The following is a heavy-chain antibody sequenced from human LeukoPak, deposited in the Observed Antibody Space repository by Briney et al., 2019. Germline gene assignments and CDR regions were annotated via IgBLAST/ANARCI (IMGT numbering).Heavy chain of an antibody. D-gene: IGHD3-16*01. CDR3: ARLGRYDYFIDY. CDR1: GGSISSAGYS. CDR2: IYHSGST. J-gene: IGHJ4*02. V-gene: IGHV4-30-2*01. Sequence: PSQTLSLTCAVSGGSISSAGYSWSWIRQPPGKGLEWIGYIYHSGSTYYNSSLKSQVTISVDRSKNQFSLKLTSVTAADTAVYYCARLGRYDYFIDYWGQGTLVTVSS.